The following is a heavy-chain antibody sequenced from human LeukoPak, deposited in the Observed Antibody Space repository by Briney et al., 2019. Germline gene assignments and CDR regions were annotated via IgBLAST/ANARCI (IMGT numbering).Heavy chain of an antibody. V-gene: IGHV1-69*04. Sequence: SVKVSCKASGGTFSSYAISWVRQAPGQGLEWMGRIIPILGIANYAQKFQGRVTITADKSTSTAYMELSSLRSEDTAVYYCASEGGNRGMDVWGQGTTVTVSS. CDR3: ASEGGNRGMDV. D-gene: IGHD4-23*01. CDR1: GGTFSSYA. J-gene: IGHJ6*02. CDR2: IIPILGIA.